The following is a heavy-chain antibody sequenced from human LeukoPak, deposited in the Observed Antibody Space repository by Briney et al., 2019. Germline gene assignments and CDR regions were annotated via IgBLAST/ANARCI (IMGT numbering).Heavy chain of an antibody. J-gene: IGHJ4*02. CDR3: ARSGYSYGYFLGKFDY. Sequence: SETLSLTCTVSGGSVSSGSYYWSWIRQPPGKGLEWIGYIYYSGSTYYNPSLKSRVTISVDTSKNQFSLKLSSVTAADTAVYYRARSGYSYGYFLGKFDYWGQGTLVTVSS. V-gene: IGHV4-61*01. D-gene: IGHD5-18*01. CDR1: GGSVSSGSYY. CDR2: IYYSGST.